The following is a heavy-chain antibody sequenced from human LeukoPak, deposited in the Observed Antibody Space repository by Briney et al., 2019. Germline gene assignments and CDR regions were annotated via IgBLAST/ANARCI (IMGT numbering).Heavy chain of an antibody. CDR1: GFTFSSYW. J-gene: IGHJ4*02. Sequence: PGGSLRLSCAASGFTFSSYWMSWVRQPPGKALEWVANIKQDGNEKYYLDSVKGRFTISRDNAKNSLYLQMDSLRAEDTAIYYCATDGSPFDNWGQGTLVTVSS. CDR3: ATDGSPFDN. V-gene: IGHV3-7*01. CDR2: IKQDGNEK.